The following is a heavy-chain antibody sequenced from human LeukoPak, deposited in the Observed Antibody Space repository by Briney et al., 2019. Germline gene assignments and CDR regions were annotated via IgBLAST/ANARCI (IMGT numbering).Heavy chain of an antibody. V-gene: IGHV4-59*01. CDR3: ARETSQKGAHYMDV. D-gene: IGHD3-16*01. Sequence: PSETLSLTCTVSGGSISSYYWSWIRQPPGKGLKWIGNIYYSGYTTYSPSLRSRVTISVDASKNQFSLKLSSVTAADTAVYYCARETSQKGAHYMDVWGKGTTITISS. J-gene: IGHJ6*03. CDR1: GGSISSYY. CDR2: IYYSGYT.